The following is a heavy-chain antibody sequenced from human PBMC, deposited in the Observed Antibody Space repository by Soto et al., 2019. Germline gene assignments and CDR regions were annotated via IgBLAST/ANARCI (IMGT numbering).Heavy chain of an antibody. CDR1: GGAFSSYA. Sequence: SVKVSCKASGGAFSSYAISWVRQAPGQGLEWMGGIIPIFGTANYAQKFQGRVTITADESTSTAYMELSSLRSEDTAVYYCARSVDILTGPFDYWGQGTLVTVSS. CDR2: IIPIFGTA. D-gene: IGHD3-9*01. V-gene: IGHV1-69*13. CDR3: ARSVDILTGPFDY. J-gene: IGHJ4*02.